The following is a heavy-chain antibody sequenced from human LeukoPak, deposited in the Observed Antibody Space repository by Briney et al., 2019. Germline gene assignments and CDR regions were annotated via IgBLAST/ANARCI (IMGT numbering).Heavy chain of an antibody. Sequence: ASVKVSCKASGGTFSSYAISWVRQAPGQGLEWMGGIIPIFGTANYAQKFQGRVTITADESTSTAYMELSSLRSEDTAVYYCATHPAHLGLFDYWGQGTLVTVSS. CDR3: ATHPAHLGLFDY. J-gene: IGHJ4*02. D-gene: IGHD2-2*01. V-gene: IGHV1-69*01. CDR1: GGTFSSYA. CDR2: IIPIFGTA.